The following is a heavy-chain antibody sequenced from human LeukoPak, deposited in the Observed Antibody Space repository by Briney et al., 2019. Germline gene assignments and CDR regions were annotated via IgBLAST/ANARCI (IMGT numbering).Heavy chain of an antibody. V-gene: IGHV1-18*01. CDR2: ISAYNGNT. D-gene: IGHD6-13*01. Sequence: ASVKVSCKASGYTFTSYGISWVRQAPGQGLEWMGWISAYNGNTNYAQKLQGRVTMTTDTSTSTAYMEVRRLTSDDTAVYYCARAVRSGYSSSWFSNLDYWGQGTPVTVSS. CDR1: GYTFTSYG. CDR3: ARAVRSGYSSSWFSNLDY. J-gene: IGHJ4*02.